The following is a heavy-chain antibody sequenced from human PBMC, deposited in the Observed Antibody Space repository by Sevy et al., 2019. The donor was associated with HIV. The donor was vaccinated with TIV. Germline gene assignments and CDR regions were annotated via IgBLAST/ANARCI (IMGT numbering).Heavy chain of an antibody. Sequence: SETLSLTCTVSGGSISSSSYYWGWIRQPPGKGLEWIGSIYYSGSTYYNPSLKSRVTISVDTSKNQFSLMLSSVTAADTAVYYCARLIYDFWSGSHVDYWGQGTLVTVSS. J-gene: IGHJ4*02. D-gene: IGHD3-3*01. CDR2: IYYSGST. CDR1: GGSISSSSYY. CDR3: ARLIYDFWSGSHVDY. V-gene: IGHV4-39*01.